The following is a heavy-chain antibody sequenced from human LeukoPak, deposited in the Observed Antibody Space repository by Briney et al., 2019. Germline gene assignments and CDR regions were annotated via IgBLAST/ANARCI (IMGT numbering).Heavy chain of an antibody. D-gene: IGHD2-15*01. CDR2: IYYNGST. V-gene: IGHV4-59*01. Sequence: PSETLSLTCTVSGVSINFSYWSWIRQPPGKGLEWIGYIYYNGSTNYSPSLKSRVTISVDTSKNQFSLNLTSVTAVDTAVYYCARGSDSPDYWGQGTLVTVSS. J-gene: IGHJ4*02. CDR3: ARGSDSPDY. CDR1: GVSINFSY.